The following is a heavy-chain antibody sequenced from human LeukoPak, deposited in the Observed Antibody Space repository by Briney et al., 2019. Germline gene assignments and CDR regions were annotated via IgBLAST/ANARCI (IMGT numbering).Heavy chain of an antibody. CDR1: GFTFSSYW. CDR3: AKETYYYDSSGYVLDY. CDR2: VKSDGSST. D-gene: IGHD3-22*01. Sequence: QAGGSLRLSCAASGFTFSSYWMHWVRQAPGKGLVWVSRVKSDGSSTNYADSVKGRFTISRDNSKNTLYLQMNSLRAEDTAVYYCAKETYYYDSSGYVLDYWGQGTLVTVSS. J-gene: IGHJ4*02. V-gene: IGHV3-74*01.